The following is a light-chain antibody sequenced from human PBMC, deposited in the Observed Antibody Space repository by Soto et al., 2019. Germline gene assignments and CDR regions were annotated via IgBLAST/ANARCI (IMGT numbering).Light chain of an antibody. V-gene: IGKV1-5*01. CDR3: QQYKSSYT. CDR2: DAS. J-gene: IGKJ2*01. Sequence: DIQMTQSPSTLSASVGDRVTITCRASQSISGWLAWYQQKPGKAPKLLIYDASNLQSGVPSRFSGRESGTEFTLIISSLQPDDVATYYCQQYKSSYTFGQGTKLEI. CDR1: QSISGW.